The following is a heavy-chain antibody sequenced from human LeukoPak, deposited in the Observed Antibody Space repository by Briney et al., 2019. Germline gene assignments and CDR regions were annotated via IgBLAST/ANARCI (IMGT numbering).Heavy chain of an antibody. CDR2: ISAYYGNT. J-gene: IGHJ5*02. CDR3: ARDLLIAVAGTGPRPDNWFDP. CDR1: GYTFTSYG. D-gene: IGHD6-19*01. V-gene: IGHV1-18*01. Sequence: ASVKVSCKASGYTFTSYGISWVRQAPGQGLEWMGWISAYYGNTNYAQKLQGRVTMTTDTSTSTAYMELRSLRSDDTAVYYCARDLLIAVAGTGPRPDNWFDPWGQGTLVTVSS.